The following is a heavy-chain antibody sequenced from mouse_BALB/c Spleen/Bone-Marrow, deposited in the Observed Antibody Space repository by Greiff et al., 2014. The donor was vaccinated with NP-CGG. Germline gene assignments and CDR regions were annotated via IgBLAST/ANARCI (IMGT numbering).Heavy chain of an antibody. CDR3: KRSLGRFAY. V-gene: IGHV1S53*02. J-gene: IGHJ3*01. CDR1: GYTFTDHA. D-gene: IGHD4-1*01. Sequence: QVQLQQSDAELVKPGASVKISCKASGYTFTDHAIHWVKQKPEQDLEWIGYISPGDGVIKYNEKFKGKAILTADKSSSTAYMQLNSLTSEDSAVYFCKRSLGRFAYWGQGTLVTVSA. CDR2: ISPGDGVI.